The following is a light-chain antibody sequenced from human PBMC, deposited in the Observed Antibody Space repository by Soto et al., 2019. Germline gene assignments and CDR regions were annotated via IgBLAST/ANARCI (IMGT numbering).Light chain of an antibody. Sequence: EIVMTQSPGTLSVSPGERATLSCRASQSISTKLAWYQQKRGQAPRLLIYDASTRATGIPARFSGSGSGADFTVNISSLQSEDFGVYYCQQYNFWPETFGQGTNVEVK. CDR1: QSISTK. J-gene: IGKJ1*01. CDR2: DAS. CDR3: QQYNFWPET. V-gene: IGKV3-15*01.